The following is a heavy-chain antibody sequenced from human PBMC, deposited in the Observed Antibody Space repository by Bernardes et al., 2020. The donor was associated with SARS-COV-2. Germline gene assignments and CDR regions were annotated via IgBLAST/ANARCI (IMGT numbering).Heavy chain of an antibody. D-gene: IGHD6-6*01. CDR1: GYTFTGYY. V-gene: IGHV1-2*02. J-gene: IGHJ4*01. CDR2: ITPNSGGT. Sequence: AFCKASGYTFTGYYMPWVRQAPGQGLEWMGWITPNSGGTTYAQKFQGRVTMTRDTSISTAYMELSRLRSDDTAVYYCARDPSLSIAAHPDYWGQGTLVTVST. CDR3: ARDPSLSIAAHPDY.